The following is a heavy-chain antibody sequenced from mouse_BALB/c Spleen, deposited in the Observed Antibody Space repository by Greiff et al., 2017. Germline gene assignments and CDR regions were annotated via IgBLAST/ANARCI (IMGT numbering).Heavy chain of an antibody. J-gene: IGHJ3*01. V-gene: IGHV1S137*01. D-gene: IGHD1-2*01. CDR3: ARITTAPWFAY. CDR2: ISTYYGDA. CDR1: GYTFTDYA. Sequence: VQLQQSGAELVRPGVSVTISCKGSGYTFTDYAMHWVKQSHATSLEWIGVISTYYGDASYNQKFKGKATMTVDKSSSTAYMELARLTSEDSAIYYCARITTAPWFAYWGQGTLVTVSA.